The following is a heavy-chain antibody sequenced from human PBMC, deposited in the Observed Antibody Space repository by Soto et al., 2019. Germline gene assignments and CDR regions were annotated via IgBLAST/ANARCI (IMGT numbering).Heavy chain of an antibody. V-gene: IGHV5-51*01. J-gene: IGHJ6*02. Sequence: GESLKISCKGSGYSFTSYWIGWVRQMPGKGLEWMGIIYPGDSDTRYSPSFQGQVTISADKSISTAYLQWSGLKASDTAMYYCARHGGDIAARLGYYYYGMDVWGQGTTVTVSS. D-gene: IGHD6-6*01. CDR3: ARHGGDIAARLGYYYYGMDV. CDR1: GYSFTSYW. CDR2: IYPGDSDT.